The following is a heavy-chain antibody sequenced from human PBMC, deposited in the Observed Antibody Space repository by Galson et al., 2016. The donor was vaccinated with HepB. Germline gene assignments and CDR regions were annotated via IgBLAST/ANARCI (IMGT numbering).Heavy chain of an antibody. J-gene: IGHJ4*02. CDR3: ARYAVDTALDY. CDR2: ISSSSYI. D-gene: IGHD5-18*01. CDR1: GFTFNTYS. V-gene: IGHV3-21*04. Sequence: SLRLSCAASGFTFNTYSMIWVRQAPGKGLDWVSSISSSSYIYYADSVKGRFTISRDNAKNSLHLQMNSLRAEDTAVYYCARYAVDTALDYWGQGTLVTVSS.